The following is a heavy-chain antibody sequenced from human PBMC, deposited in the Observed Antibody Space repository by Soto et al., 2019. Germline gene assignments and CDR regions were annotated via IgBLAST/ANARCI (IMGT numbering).Heavy chain of an antibody. CDR1: GGSISSSSYY. J-gene: IGHJ4*02. CDR3: ERHGLLLSGYSSSWYGVDY. Sequence: SETLSLTCTVSGGSISSSSYYWGWIRQPPGKGLEWIGSIYYSGSTYYNPSLKSRVTISVDTSKNQFSLKLSSVTAADTAVYYCERHGLLLSGYSSSWYGVDYWGQGTLVTVSS. CDR2: IYYSGST. D-gene: IGHD6-13*01. V-gene: IGHV4-39*01.